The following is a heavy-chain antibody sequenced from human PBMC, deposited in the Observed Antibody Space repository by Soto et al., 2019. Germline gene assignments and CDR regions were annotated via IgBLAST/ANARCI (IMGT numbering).Heavy chain of an antibody. CDR1: GGSVRSSSYY. D-gene: IGHD3-9*01. CDR3: GRLEGLATISYYFDY. CDR2: VYYSGST. Sequence: SETLSVTCTVSGGSVRSSSYYWGWVRQPPGKGLEWIGSVYYSGSTYYNPSLESRVTISVDKSKNQFSLKLMSLSAADTAVYYCGRLEGLATISYYFDYWGQGALVTVSS. V-gene: IGHV4-39*01. J-gene: IGHJ4*02.